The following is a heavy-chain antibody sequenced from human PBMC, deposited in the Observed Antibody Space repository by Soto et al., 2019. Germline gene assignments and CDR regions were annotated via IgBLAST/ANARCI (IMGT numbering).Heavy chain of an antibody. D-gene: IGHD3-3*01. V-gene: IGHV1-8*01. CDR2: MNPNSGNT. CDR3: ARGLYDFWSGYLAFYYYYYMDV. Sequence: GASVKVSCKASGYTFTCYDINWVRQATGQGLEWMGWMNPNSGNTGYAQKFQGRVTMTRNTSISTAYMELSSLRSEDTAVYYCARGLYDFWSGYLAFYYYYYMDVWGKGTTVTVSS. CDR1: GYTFTCYD. J-gene: IGHJ6*03.